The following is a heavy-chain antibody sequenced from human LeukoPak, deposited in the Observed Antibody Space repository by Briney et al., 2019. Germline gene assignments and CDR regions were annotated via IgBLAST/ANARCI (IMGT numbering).Heavy chain of an antibody. CDR3: ARGRRENSRSSGWYRNYFDY. CDR1: GDSISSGGYS. V-gene: IGHV4-30-2*01. J-gene: IGHJ4*02. D-gene: IGHD6-19*01. CDR2: IYQSGST. Sequence: TSETLSLTCVVSGDSISSGGYSWNWIRQPPGQGLEWIGYIYQSGSTYYNPSLKSRVTISIDRSENHFSLNLSSVTAADTAVYYCARGRRENSRSSGWYRNYFDYWGQGTLVTVSS.